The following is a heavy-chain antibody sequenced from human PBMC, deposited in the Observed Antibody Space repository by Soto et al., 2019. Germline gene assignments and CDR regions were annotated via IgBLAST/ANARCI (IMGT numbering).Heavy chain of an antibody. CDR2: ISSSGSII. J-gene: IGHJ4*02. CDR3: ARDLGYYASDGYFDY. D-gene: IGHD3-22*01. V-gene: IGHV3-11*01. Sequence: GSLRLSCAASGFTFSDYYMSWIRQAPGKGLEWVSYISSSGSIIYYADSVKGRFTISRDNAKNSLYLQLNSLRAEDTAVYYCARDLGYYASDGYFDYWGQGTVVTVSS. CDR1: GFTFSDYY.